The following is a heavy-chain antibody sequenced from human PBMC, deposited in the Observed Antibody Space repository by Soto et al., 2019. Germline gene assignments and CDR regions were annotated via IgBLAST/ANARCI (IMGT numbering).Heavy chain of an antibody. CDR3: ARVYDQAAVLDY. CDR2: IIPIFGTA. Sequence: SSLKVSCKASGYTFTSYDINWVRQAPGQGLEWMGGIIPIFGTANYAQKFQGRVTITADKSTSTAYMELSSLRSEDTAVYYFARVYDQAAVLDYSGQGTLVTVSS. J-gene: IGHJ4*02. D-gene: IGHD6-13*01. CDR1: GYTFTSYD. V-gene: IGHV1-69*06.